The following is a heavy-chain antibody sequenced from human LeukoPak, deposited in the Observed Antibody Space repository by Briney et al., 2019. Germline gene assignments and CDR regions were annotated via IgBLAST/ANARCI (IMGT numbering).Heavy chain of an antibody. CDR1: GGSFSGYH. D-gene: IGHD2-21*02. Sequence: SETLSLTCAVYGGSFSGYHWSWIRQPPGKGLEWIGEINHSGSTNYNPSLKSRVTISVDTSKNQFSLKLGSVTAADTAVYYCARAMTYCGGDCYPFDYWGQGTLVTVSS. CDR3: ARAMTYCGGDCYPFDY. CDR2: INHSGST. J-gene: IGHJ4*02. V-gene: IGHV4-34*01.